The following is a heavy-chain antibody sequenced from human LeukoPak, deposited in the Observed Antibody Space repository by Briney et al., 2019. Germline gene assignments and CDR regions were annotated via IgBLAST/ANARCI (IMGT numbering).Heavy chain of an antibody. D-gene: IGHD2-8*01. Sequence: ASVKVSCKASGYSFTSYYMHWVRQAPGQGLEWMGLINPSGSSTSYAQKFQGRLSLTRDMSTSTDYMELSSLRSEDTAVYYCARGAPCTNGVCYGNFDYWGQGTLVTVSS. CDR1: GYSFTSYY. J-gene: IGHJ4*02. V-gene: IGHV1-46*01. CDR3: ARGAPCTNGVCYGNFDY. CDR2: INPSGSST.